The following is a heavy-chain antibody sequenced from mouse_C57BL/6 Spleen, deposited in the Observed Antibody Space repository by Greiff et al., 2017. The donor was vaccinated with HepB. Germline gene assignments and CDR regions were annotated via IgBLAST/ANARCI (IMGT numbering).Heavy chain of an antibody. J-gene: IGHJ2*01. V-gene: IGHV1-54*01. CDR3: AREEVATGYFDY. CDR1: GYAFTNYL. D-gene: IGHD1-1*01. Sequence: QVQLQQSGAELVRPGTSVKVSCKASGYAFTNYLIEWVKQRPGQGLEWIGVINPGSGGTNYNEKFKGKATLTADKSSSTAYMQLSSLTSDDSAVYFCAREEVATGYFDYWGQGTTLTVSS. CDR2: INPGSGGT.